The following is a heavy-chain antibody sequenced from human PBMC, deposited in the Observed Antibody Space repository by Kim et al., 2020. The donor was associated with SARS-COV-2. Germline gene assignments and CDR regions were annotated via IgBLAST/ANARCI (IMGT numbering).Heavy chain of an antibody. Sequence: GSLRLSCAAYGFRFSGYWMAWVRQAPGKGLEWVANIKQDGSDKYYVDSVKGRFTISRDNAKNSLYLQMNSLRDEDTALYYCSRTEGWTGYSPERFDYWGQGTLVSVSS. CDR2: IKQDGSDK. J-gene: IGHJ4*02. CDR3: SRTEGWTGYSPERFDY. V-gene: IGHV3-7*01. D-gene: IGHD3-9*01. CDR1: GFRFSGYW.